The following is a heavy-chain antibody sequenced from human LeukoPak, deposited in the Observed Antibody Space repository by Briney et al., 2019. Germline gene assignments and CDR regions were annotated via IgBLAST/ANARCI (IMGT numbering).Heavy chain of an antibody. CDR2: ISAYNGDT. J-gene: IGHJ3*02. CDR1: GHTFTSYG. CDR3: ARDTNTGSLLGAFDI. V-gene: IGHV1-18*01. Sequence: ASVKVSCKASGHTFTSYGISWVRQAPGQGLEWMGWISAYNGDTNYAQKLQGRVTMTTDTSTSTAYMELRSLRSDDTAVYYCARDTNTGSLLGAFDIWGQGTMVTVSS. D-gene: IGHD1-26*01.